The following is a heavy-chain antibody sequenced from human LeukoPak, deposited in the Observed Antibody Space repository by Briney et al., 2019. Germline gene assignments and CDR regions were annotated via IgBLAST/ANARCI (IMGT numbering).Heavy chain of an antibody. CDR3: AREDSTNRHGSGKFWFDP. CDR2: ISSSSSYI. CDR1: GFTFSSYS. J-gene: IGHJ5*02. V-gene: IGHV3-21*01. Sequence: GGSLRLSCAASGFTFSSYSMNWVRQAPGKGLEWVSSISSSSSYIYYADSVKGRFTISRDNAKNTLYLQMNSLRAEDTAVYYCAREDSTNRHGSGKFWFDPWGQGTLVTVSS. D-gene: IGHD3-10*01.